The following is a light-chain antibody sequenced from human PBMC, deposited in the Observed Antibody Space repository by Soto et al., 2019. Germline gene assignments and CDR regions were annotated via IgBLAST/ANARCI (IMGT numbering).Light chain of an antibody. V-gene: IGLV4-69*02. CDR2: VNSDGSH. Sequence: QLVLTQSPSASASLGASVKLTCTLSSGHSSYAIAWHQQQPEKGPRYLMKVNSDGSHNKGDGIPDRFSGSSSGAERYLTISSLQSEDEADYYCQTWGTGSQGVFGGGTKLTVL. CDR3: QTWGTGSQGV. CDR1: SGHSSYA. J-gene: IGLJ2*01.